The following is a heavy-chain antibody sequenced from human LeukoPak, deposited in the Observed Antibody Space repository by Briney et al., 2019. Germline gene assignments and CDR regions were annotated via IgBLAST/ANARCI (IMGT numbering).Heavy chain of an antibody. Sequence: PSETLSLTCTVSGGSPSIYYWSWIRQPPGKGLEWIGYIYYSGSTNYNPSLKSRVTISVDTSKNQFSLKLSSVTAADTAVYYCARQNVDTAMPFDYWGQGTLVTVSS. V-gene: IGHV4-59*08. CDR3: ARQNVDTAMPFDY. J-gene: IGHJ4*02. CDR1: GGSPSIYY. CDR2: IYYSGST. D-gene: IGHD5-18*01.